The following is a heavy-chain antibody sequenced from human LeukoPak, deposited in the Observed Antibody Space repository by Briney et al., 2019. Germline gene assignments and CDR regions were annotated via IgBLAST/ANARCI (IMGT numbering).Heavy chain of an antibody. CDR2: IYSGGST. CDR1: GFTVSSNY. Sequence: GGSLRLSCAASGFTVSSNYMSWVRQAPGKGLEWVSVIYSGGSTYYAESVKGRFTISRDNSKNMLYLQMDSLRAEDTAIYYCVKKVYYYMDVWGKGTTVTVSS. J-gene: IGHJ6*03. CDR3: VKKVYYYMDV. V-gene: IGHV3-53*01.